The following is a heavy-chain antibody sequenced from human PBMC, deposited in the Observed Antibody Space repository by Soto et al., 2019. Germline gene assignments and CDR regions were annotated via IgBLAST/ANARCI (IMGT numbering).Heavy chain of an antibody. CDR3: VRPHCSRTSGYHPYGASDV. CDR1: GGSFSGYY. CDR2: INHSGST. V-gene: IGHV4-34*01. D-gene: IGHD2-2*01. Sequence: SETLSLTCAFYGGSFSGYYWRWILQPPGKGLEWIGEINHSGSTNYNPSLKSRVTISVDTSKNQVSLKLSSVTAADTAVYYCVRPHCSRTSGYHPYGASDVWGQGAMVT. J-gene: IGHJ3*01.